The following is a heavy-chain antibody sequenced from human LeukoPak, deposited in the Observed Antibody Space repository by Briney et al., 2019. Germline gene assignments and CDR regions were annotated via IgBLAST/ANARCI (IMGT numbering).Heavy chain of an antibody. V-gene: IGHV4-38-2*01. Sequence: SETLSLTCAVSGYSISRGYYWGWIRQPPGKGLEWIARIYHSGSTCYSPSLKSRVTISVDTSKNQFSLKLSSVTAADTAVYYCARVPETHFDYWGQGILVTVSS. CDR2: IYHSGST. D-gene: IGHD2-2*01. CDR1: GYSISRGYY. CDR3: ARVPETHFDY. J-gene: IGHJ4*02.